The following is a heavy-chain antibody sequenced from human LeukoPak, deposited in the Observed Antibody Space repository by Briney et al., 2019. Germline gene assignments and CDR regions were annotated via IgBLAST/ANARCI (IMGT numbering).Heavy chain of an antibody. D-gene: IGHD2-21*01. Sequence: SETLSLTCAVYGVSFSGYYWSWIRQPPGKGLEWIGEINHSGSTNYNPSLKSRVTISVDTSKNQFSLKLSSVTAADTAVYYCARGGGAYGGIDPWGQGTLVTVSS. CDR3: ARGGGAYGGIDP. CDR1: GVSFSGYY. V-gene: IGHV4-34*01. CDR2: INHSGST. J-gene: IGHJ5*02.